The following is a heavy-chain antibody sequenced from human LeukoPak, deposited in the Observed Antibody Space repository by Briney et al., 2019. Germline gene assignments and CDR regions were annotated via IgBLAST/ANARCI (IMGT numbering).Heavy chain of an antibody. D-gene: IGHD4-17*01. CDR2: IIPIFGTA. V-gene: IGHV1-69*13. CDR3: ARVWDVYGDPYGMDV. Sequence: EASVKVSCKASGGTFSSYAINWVRQAPGQGLEWMGGIIPIFGTANYAQKFQGRVTITADESTSTAYMELSSLRSEDTAVYYCARVWDVYGDPYGMDVWGQGTTVTVSS. CDR1: GGTFSSYA. J-gene: IGHJ6*02.